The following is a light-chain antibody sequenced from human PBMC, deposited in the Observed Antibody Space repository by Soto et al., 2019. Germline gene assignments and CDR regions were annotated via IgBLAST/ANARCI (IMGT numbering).Light chain of an antibody. J-gene: IGLJ2*01. Sequence: QPASVSGSPGQSITISCTGTSSDVGSYNLVSWYQQHPGKAPKLMIYEGSKRPSGVSNRFSGSKSGNTASLTISGLQAEDEADYYCCSYAGSSTFVVFGGGTKLTVL. CDR2: EGS. CDR3: CSYAGSSTFVV. V-gene: IGLV2-23*03. CDR1: SSDVGSYNL.